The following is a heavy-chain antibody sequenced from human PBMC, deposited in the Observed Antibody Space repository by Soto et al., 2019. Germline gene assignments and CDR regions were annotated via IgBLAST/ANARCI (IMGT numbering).Heavy chain of an antibody. D-gene: IGHD3-22*01. Sequence: PGGSLRLSCVASGFTFSTYTITWVRQTPGKGLVWVSRINSDGSSTSYADSVKGRFTISRDNAKNTLYLQMNSLRAEDTAVYYCARSYYDSSASYASYGMDVWGQGTTVTVSS. CDR2: INSDGSST. J-gene: IGHJ6*02. CDR3: ARSYYDSSASYASYGMDV. CDR1: GFTFSTYT. V-gene: IGHV3-74*01.